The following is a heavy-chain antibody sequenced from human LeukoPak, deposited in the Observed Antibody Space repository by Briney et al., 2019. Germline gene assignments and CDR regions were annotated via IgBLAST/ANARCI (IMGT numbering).Heavy chain of an antibody. CDR2: IYYSGST. Sequence: SETLSLTCTVSGGSISSYYWSWIRQPPGKGLEWIGYIYYSGSTNYNPSLKSRVTISVDTSKNQFSLKLSSVTAADTAVYYCARRGYSYGRDWYFDLWGRGTLVTVSS. V-gene: IGHV4-59*01. CDR3: ARRGYSYGRDWYFDL. J-gene: IGHJ2*01. D-gene: IGHD5-18*01. CDR1: GGSISSYY.